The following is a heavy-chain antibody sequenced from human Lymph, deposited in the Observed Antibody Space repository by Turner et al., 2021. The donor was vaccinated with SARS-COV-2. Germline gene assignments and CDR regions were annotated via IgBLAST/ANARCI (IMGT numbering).Heavy chain of an antibody. CDR3: AKGDGYRPHGLLDP. D-gene: IGHD6-25*01. V-gene: IGHV1-8*01. CDR2: MNPNSGYT. J-gene: IGHJ5*02. Sequence: QVQLVHSGAEVKKPGSSVNVSCKASGYTFTSYVINWVRQATGQGLEWMGWMNPNSGYTGYAQKFQGRVTMTRNTSISTAYMELNSLTSDDTAVYYCAKGDGYRPHGLLDPWGQGTLVTVSS. CDR1: GYTFTSYV.